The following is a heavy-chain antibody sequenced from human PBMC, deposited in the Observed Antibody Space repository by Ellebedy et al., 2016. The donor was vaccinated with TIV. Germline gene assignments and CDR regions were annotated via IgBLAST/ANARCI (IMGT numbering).Heavy chain of an antibody. CDR3: ARAQSYSGRVFDY. J-gene: IGHJ4*02. D-gene: IGHD1-26*01. Sequence: MPSETLSLTCAISGDSVSSNSAAWNWIRQSPSRGLEWLGRTYYRSKWYDEYAVSVRSRITINPDTSKNQFSLQLNSVTPEDTAVYYCARAQSYSGRVFDYWGQGTLVTVSS. CDR1: GDSVSSNSAA. CDR2: TYYRSKWYD. V-gene: IGHV6-1*01.